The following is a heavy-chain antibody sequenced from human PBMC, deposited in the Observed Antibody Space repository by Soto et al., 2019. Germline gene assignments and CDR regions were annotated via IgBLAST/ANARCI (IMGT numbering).Heavy chain of an antibody. J-gene: IGHJ4*01. CDR2: ISGNSGKT. V-gene: IGHV3-23*01. CDR3: AKLGFVLMELYYFHQ. D-gene: IGHD2-8*01. Sequence: EVQLLESGGGLVQPGGSLRLSCTASGFTFSSYAMSWVRQAPGKELEWVSTISGNSGKTHYAESVKGRFSISRDNSKNTVHLQLDSLRAEDTAVYFCAKLGFVLMELYYFHQWGHGTLVTVSS. CDR1: GFTFSSYA.